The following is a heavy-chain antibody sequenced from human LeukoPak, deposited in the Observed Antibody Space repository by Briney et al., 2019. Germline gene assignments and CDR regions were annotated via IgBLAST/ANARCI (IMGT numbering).Heavy chain of an antibody. CDR2: IGISGETS. D-gene: IGHD7-27*01. V-gene: IGHV3-11*01. J-gene: IGHJ4*02. CDR3: TRYGDSANKVDF. CDR1: GFTFSGHY. Sequence: GGSLRLSCAASGFTFSGHYMSWIPQAPGKGLEWLSHIGISGETSYNADSVKGRFTISRDNGKSTLYLQMNSLRVEDTAVYYCTRYGDSANKVDFWGQGTLVTVSS.